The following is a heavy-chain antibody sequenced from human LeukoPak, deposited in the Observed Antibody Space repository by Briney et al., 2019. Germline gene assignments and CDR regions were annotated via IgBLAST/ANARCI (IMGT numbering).Heavy chain of an antibody. D-gene: IGHD1-26*01. CDR1: GGSISSYY. CDR3: ARGGNYWPQWWFDP. J-gene: IGHJ5*02. CDR2: IYYTGST. Sequence: SETLSLTCGVSGGSISSYYWSWIRQPPGKGLEWIGYIYYTGSTSYNPSLKSRVTMSLDASKNQFSLELNSVTPADTAVYYCARGGNYWPQWWFDPWGRGTLVSVSS. V-gene: IGHV4-59*01.